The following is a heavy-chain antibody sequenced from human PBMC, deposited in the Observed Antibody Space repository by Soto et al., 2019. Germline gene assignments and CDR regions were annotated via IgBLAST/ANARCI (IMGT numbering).Heavy chain of an antibody. V-gene: IGHV4-30-2*01. J-gene: IGHJ5*02. CDR3: ARGVAHNWFDP. Sequence: SETLSLTCAVSGGSISDGIYSWNWLRQPPGKGLEWIGYMYPSASTVYNPSFESPLTMSIDKYQIPFSPTLSSVTAADSAVYFCARGVAHNWFDPWGQGTLVTVSA. CDR1: GGSISDGIYS. CDR2: MYPSAST.